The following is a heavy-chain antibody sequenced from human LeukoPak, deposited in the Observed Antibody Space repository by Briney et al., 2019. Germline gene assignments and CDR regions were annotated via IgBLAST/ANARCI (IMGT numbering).Heavy chain of an antibody. V-gene: IGHV3-30*04. D-gene: IGHD6-13*01. CDR1: GFTFSSYA. CDR2: ISYDGSNK. CDR3: ARAYRVIAAAGNVY. J-gene: IGHJ4*02. Sequence: GGSLTLSCAASGFTFSSYAMHWVRQAPGKGLEWVAVISYDGSNKYYADSVKGRFTISRDNSKNTLYLQMNSLRAEDTAVYYCARAYRVIAAAGNVYWGQGTLVTVSS.